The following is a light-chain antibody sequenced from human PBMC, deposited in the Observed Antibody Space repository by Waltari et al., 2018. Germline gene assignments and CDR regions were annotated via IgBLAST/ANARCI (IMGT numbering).Light chain of an antibody. CDR1: SSNIGAGYD. CDR3: QSYDSSLSGSV. Sequence: QSVLTQPPSVSGAPGQRVTISCTGRSSNIGAGYDLHWYKQLPGTAPKLLIYDNNNRPSGVPDRFSGSKSGTSASLAITGLQAEDEADYYCQSYDSSLSGSVFGGGTKLTVL. CDR2: DNN. V-gene: IGLV1-40*01. J-gene: IGLJ2*01.